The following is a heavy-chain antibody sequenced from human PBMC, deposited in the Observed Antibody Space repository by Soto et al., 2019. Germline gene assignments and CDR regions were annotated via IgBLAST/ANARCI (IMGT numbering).Heavy chain of an antibody. CDR3: ARDDPYYDSSGDAFDI. Sequence: GGSLRLSCAASGFPFSSYSMNWVRQAPGKGLEWVSYISSSSSTIYYADSVKGRFTISRDNAKNSLYLQMNSLRDEDTAVYYCARDDPYYDSSGDAFDIWGQGTMVT. CDR1: GFPFSSYS. J-gene: IGHJ3*02. D-gene: IGHD3-22*01. V-gene: IGHV3-48*02. CDR2: ISSSSSTI.